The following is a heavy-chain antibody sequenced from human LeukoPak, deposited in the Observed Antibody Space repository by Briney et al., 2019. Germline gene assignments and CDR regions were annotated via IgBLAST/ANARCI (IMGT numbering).Heavy chain of an antibody. CDR2: ISGSGGST. Sequence: SGGSLRLSCAASGFSISIYYMSWVRQAPGKGLEWVSAISGSGGSTYYADSVKGRFTISRDNSKNTLYLQMNSLRAEDTAVYYCAKEPRAMYYFDYWGQGTLVTVSS. CDR1: GFSISIYY. CDR3: AKEPRAMYYFDY. V-gene: IGHV3-23*01. J-gene: IGHJ4*02.